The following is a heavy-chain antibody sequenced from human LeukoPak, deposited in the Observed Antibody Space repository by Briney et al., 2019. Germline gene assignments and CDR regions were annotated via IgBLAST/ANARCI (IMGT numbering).Heavy chain of an antibody. Sequence: GGSLRLSCAASGFTFSSYGMHWVRQAPGKGLEWVAFIRYDGSNKYYADSVKGRFTISRDNSKNTLYLQMNSLRAEDTAVYYCAKGDQTTTPQRPSPTNDDSSGYYYYYMDVWGKGTTVTVSS. CDR2: IRYDGSNK. D-gene: IGHD3-22*01. CDR1: GFTFSSYG. V-gene: IGHV3-30*02. CDR3: AKGDQTTTPQRPSPTNDDSSGYYYYYMDV. J-gene: IGHJ6*03.